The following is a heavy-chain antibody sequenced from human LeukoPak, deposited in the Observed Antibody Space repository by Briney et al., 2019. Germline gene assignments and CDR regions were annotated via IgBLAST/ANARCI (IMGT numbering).Heavy chain of an antibody. CDR1: GFTLSHYA. CDR2: SINGGDT. Sequence: GGSLRLSCAASGFTLSHYAMSWVRQAPGKGLEWDSASINGGDTHYADCVKGRFNISRDDSKNTLYLQMNNLRAEDTAVYHCVKDGWESWGQGTLVTVSS. V-gene: IGHV3-23*01. CDR3: VKDGWES. J-gene: IGHJ4*02. D-gene: IGHD1-26*01.